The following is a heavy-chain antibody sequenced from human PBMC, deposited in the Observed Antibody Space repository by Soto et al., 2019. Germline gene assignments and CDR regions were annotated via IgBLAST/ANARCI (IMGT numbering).Heavy chain of an antibody. CDR2: ISAYNGNT. Sequence: VQLVQSGAEVKKPGASVKVSFKASGYTFTSYAISWVRQAPGQGLEWMGWISAYNGNTNYAQKLQGRVTMTTDTSPTPAYMELRSRRSDDTAVYYCARSGAPAGYLGQGTLVTVSS. D-gene: IGHD3-10*01. CDR3: ARSGAPAGY. V-gene: IGHV1-18*01. J-gene: IGHJ4*02. CDR1: GYTFTSYA.